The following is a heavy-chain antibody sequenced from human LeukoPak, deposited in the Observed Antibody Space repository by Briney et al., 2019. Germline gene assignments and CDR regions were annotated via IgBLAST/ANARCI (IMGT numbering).Heavy chain of an antibody. CDR2: ISGSGGRT. CDR1: GFTFTNYA. J-gene: IGHJ4*02. CDR3: ARAALYYDSWGYYPDY. V-gene: IGHV3-23*01. D-gene: IGHD3-22*01. Sequence: GGSLRLSCAASGFTFTNYAMSWVRQAPGKGLEWVSVISGSGGRTHYADSVKGRFTMSRDTSYNTMYLQMNSLRAEDTAVYYCARAALYYDSWGYYPDYWGQGTLVTVSS.